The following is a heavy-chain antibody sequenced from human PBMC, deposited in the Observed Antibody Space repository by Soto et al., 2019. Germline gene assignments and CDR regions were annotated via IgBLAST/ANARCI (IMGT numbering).Heavy chain of an antibody. D-gene: IGHD2-15*01. V-gene: IGHV3-33*01. CDR3: ATGFLGLCTGGNCPLDP. J-gene: IGHJ5*02. CDR1: GFTFSRQA. Sequence: HPGGSLRLSCAASGFTFSRQAMHWVRQAPGRGLEWVAVIWYHGIDKYYADSVKGRFTISRDNSKNTVYLQMNSLRGEDTAVYYCATGFLGLCTGGNCPLDPWGQGTLVTVSS. CDR2: IWYHGIDK.